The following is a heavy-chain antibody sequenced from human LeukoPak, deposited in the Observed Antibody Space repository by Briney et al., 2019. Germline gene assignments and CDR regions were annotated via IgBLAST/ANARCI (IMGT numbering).Heavy chain of an antibody. D-gene: IGHD3-22*01. V-gene: IGHV3-53*01. CDR2: IYSGGST. CDR1: GFTVSSNY. CDR3: ARDLGYYDSSGYAFDI. Sequence: GSLRLSCAASGFTVSSNYMSWVRQAPGKGLEWVSVIYSGGSTYYADSVKGRFTISRDNSKNTLYLQMNSLRAEDTAVYYCARDLGYYDSSGYAFDIWGQGTMVTVSS. J-gene: IGHJ3*02.